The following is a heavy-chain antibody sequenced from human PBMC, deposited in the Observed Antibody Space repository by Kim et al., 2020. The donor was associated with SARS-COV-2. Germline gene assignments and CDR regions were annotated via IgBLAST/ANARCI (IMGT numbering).Heavy chain of an antibody. Sequence: SETLSLTCTVSGGSISSGGYYWSWIRQHPGKGLEWIGYIYYSGSTYYNPSLKSRVTISVDTSKNQFSLKLSSVTAADTAVYYCARERTSEGDQYYYYYGMDVWGQGTTVTVSS. J-gene: IGHJ6*02. CDR1: GGSISSGGYY. CDR3: ARERTSEGDQYYYYYGMDV. CDR2: IYYSGST. D-gene: IGHD2-21*02. V-gene: IGHV4-31*03.